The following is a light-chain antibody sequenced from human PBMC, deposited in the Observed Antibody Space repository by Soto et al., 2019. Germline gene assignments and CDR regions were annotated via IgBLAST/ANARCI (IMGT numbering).Light chain of an antibody. CDR1: QSISSW. Sequence: DIQMTQSPSTLSASVGDRVTITCRASQSISSWLAWYQQKPGKAPKLLIYDASSLESGVPSRFSGSGSGTEFTLTISSLQPDDFATYYCQQYRKFGQGTKVEIK. CDR3: QQYRK. V-gene: IGKV1-5*01. J-gene: IGKJ1*01. CDR2: DAS.